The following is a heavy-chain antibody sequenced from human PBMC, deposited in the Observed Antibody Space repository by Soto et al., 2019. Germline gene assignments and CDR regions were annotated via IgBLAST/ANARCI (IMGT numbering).Heavy chain of an antibody. Sequence: QVQLQQWGAGLLKPSETLSLTCAVYGGSFSGDYWSWIRQPPGKGLEWIGEINHSGSTNYNPSLKSRVTISVDTSKNQFSLKLSSVTAADTAVYYCARGRSGYYAYWYFDLLGRGTQVTVPS. CDR2: INHSGST. D-gene: IGHD3-3*01. CDR1: GGSFSGDY. V-gene: IGHV4-34*01. J-gene: IGHJ2*01. CDR3: ARGRSGYYAYWYFDL.